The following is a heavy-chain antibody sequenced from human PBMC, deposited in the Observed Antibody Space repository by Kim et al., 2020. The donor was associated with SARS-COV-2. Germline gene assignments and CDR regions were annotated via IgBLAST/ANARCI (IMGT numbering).Heavy chain of an antibody. V-gene: IGHV3-43*02. CDR3: AKDLFSGQWLGSCGY. J-gene: IGHJ4*02. CDR2: ISGDGGST. D-gene: IGHD6-19*01. CDR1: GFTFDDYA. Sequence: GGSLRLSCAASGFTFDDYAMHWVRQAPGKGLEWVSLISGDGGSTYYADSVKGRFTISRDNSKNSLYLQMNSLRTEDTALYYCAKDLFSGQWLGSCGYWGQGTLVTVSS.